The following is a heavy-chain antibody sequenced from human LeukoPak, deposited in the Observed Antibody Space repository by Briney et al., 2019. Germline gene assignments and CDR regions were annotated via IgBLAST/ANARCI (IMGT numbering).Heavy chain of an antibody. D-gene: IGHD3-10*01. CDR2: IYYSGST. Sequence: SETLSLTCTVSGGSISSYYWNWIRQPPGKGLEWIGYIYYSGSTNYNPPLKSRVTISVDTSKNQFSLKLTSVTAADTAVYYCARGGLSYWFDPWGQGTLVTVSS. CDR3: ARGGLSYWFDP. CDR1: GGSISSYY. V-gene: IGHV4-59*01. J-gene: IGHJ5*02.